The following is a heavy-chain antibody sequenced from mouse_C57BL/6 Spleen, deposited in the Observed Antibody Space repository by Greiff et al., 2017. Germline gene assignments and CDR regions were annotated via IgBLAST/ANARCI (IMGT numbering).Heavy chain of an antibody. J-gene: IGHJ1*03. CDR1: GYTFTSYW. CDR3: ARWGGYDVGYFDV. CDR2: IDPSDSET. Sequence: QVQLQQPGAELVRPGSSVKLSCKASGYTFTSYWMHWVKQRPIQGLEWIGNIDPSDSETHYNQKFKDKATLTVDKSSSTAYMQRSSLTSEDSAVYYGARWGGYDVGYFDVWGTGTTVTVSS. V-gene: IGHV1-52*01. D-gene: IGHD2-2*01.